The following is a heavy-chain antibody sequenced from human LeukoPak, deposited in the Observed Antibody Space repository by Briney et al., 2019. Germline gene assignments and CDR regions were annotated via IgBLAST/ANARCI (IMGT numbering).Heavy chain of an antibody. V-gene: IGHV1-46*01. CDR3: AKVSSGGDRFDP. CDR2: INPSGGST. Sequence: ASVKVSCKASGYTFTSYYMHWVRQAPGQGLEWMGIINPSGGSTSYAQKFQGRVTMTRDTSTSTVYMELSSLRSEDTAVYYCAKVSSGGDRFDPWGQGTLVTVSS. J-gene: IGHJ5*02. D-gene: IGHD3-16*01. CDR1: GYTFTSYY.